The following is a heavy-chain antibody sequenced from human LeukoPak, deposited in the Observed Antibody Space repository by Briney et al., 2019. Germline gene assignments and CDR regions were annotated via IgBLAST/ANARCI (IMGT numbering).Heavy chain of an antibody. CDR2: IYSGGST. CDR1: GFSVKNND. CDR3: VRFSTEWDYLQ. V-gene: IGHV3-53*01. D-gene: IGHD3-3*02. Sequence: GGSLRLSCAVSGFSVKNNDMSWVRQPPGKGLEWVSAIYSGGSTFYTDSVKGRFTVSRDIAQNTLSLQMNSLRAEDTAIYYCVRFSTEWDYLQGGQGALVSVSS. J-gene: IGHJ4*02.